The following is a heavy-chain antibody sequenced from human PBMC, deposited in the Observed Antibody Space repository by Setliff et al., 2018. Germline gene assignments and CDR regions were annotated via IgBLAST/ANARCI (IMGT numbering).Heavy chain of an antibody. Sequence: ASVKVSCKASGYRFSNYGINWVRQAPGQGLEWMGWISAHNDNTNFAQKFQGRVTLTTDTSTSTAYMEVRSLRSDDTAVYYCARCLPFLSGYDRGAFDNWGQGTLVTVSS. J-gene: IGHJ4*02. CDR2: ISAHNDNT. CDR1: GYRFSNYG. V-gene: IGHV1-18*01. CDR3: ARCLPFLSGYDRGAFDN. D-gene: IGHD5-12*01.